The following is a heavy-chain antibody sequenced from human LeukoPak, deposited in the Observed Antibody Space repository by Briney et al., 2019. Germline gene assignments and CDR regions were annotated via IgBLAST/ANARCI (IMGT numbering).Heavy chain of an antibody. V-gene: IGHV3-49*03. CDR1: GFTFGDSG. D-gene: IGHD3-3*01. CDR3: SRAPYFDFYMDV. J-gene: IGHJ6*03. Sequence: GGSLRLSCTGSGFTFGDSGVNWFRQAPGKGLEWVSFIRSKANGGTIQYAASVKGRFTISRDDSESIAYPQMNSLKTEDTAVYYCSRAPYFDFYMDVWGKGTTVIVSS. CDR2: IRSKANGGTI.